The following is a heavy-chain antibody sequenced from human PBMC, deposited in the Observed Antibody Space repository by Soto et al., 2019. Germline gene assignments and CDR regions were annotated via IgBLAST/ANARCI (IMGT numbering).Heavy chain of an antibody. CDR2: ISGSGGST. CDR3: AKVPSSILLWFGELFYFDY. J-gene: IGHJ4*02. V-gene: IGHV3-23*01. Sequence: EVQLLESGGGLVQPGGSLRLSCAASGFTFSSYAMSWVRQAPGKGLEWVSAISGSGGSTYYADSVKGRFTISRDNSKNKLYLQMNSLRAEDTAVYYCAKVPSSILLWFGELFYFDYWGQGTLVTVSS. D-gene: IGHD3-10*01. CDR1: GFTFSSYA.